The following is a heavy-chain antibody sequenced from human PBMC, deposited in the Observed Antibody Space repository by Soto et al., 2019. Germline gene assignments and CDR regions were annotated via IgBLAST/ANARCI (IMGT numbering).Heavy chain of an antibody. CDR1: GYTFTGYY. D-gene: IGHD3-16*02. CDR3: ARDPPVTFGGVIADDAFDI. Sequence: ASVKVSCKASGYTFTGYYMHWVRQAPGQGLEWMGWINPNSGGTNYAQKFQGRVTMTRDTSISTAYMELSRLRSDDTAVYYCARDPPVTFGGVIADDAFDIWGQGTMVTVS. J-gene: IGHJ3*02. CDR2: INPNSGGT. V-gene: IGHV1-2*02.